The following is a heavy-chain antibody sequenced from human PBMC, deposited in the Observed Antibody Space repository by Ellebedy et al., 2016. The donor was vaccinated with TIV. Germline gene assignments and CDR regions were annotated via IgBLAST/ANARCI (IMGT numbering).Heavy chain of an antibody. Sequence: GGSLRLSCAASGFTFSSYAMSWVRQAPGKGLEWVSAISGSGGSTYYADSVKGRFTISRDNSKNTLYLQMNSLRAEDTAVYYCARDSPDSSGWGGYNWFDPWGQGTLVTVSS. V-gene: IGHV3-23*01. D-gene: IGHD6-19*01. J-gene: IGHJ5*02. CDR1: GFTFSSYA. CDR2: ISGSGGST. CDR3: ARDSPDSSGWGGYNWFDP.